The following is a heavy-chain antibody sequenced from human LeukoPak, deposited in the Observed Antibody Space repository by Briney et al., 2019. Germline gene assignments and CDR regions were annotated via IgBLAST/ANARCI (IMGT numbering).Heavy chain of an antibody. CDR1: GFTLSSYA. J-gene: IGHJ4*02. CDR3: ARDRYYVVDY. Sequence: GGSLRLSCAASGFTLSSYAMSWVRQAPGKGLEWVSRIKSDGSGATYADSVKGRFTISRDNTKNTLYLQMNSLRAEDTAVYYCARDRYYVVDYWGQGTLVTVSS. D-gene: IGHD3-10*01. V-gene: IGHV3-74*03. CDR2: IKSDGSGA.